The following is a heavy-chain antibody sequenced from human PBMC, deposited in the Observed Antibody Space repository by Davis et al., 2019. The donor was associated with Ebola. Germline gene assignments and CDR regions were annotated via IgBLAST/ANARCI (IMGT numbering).Heavy chain of an antibody. J-gene: IGHJ4*02. CDR2: INPNSGGT. V-gene: IGHV1-2*06. D-gene: IGHD3-22*01. CDR3: ARGPRITMIVVVISIDY. Sequence: ASVKVSCKASGYTFTGYYMHWVRQAPGQGLEWMGRINPNSGGTNYAQKFQGRVTMTRDTSISTAYMELSRLRSDDTAVYYCARGPRITMIVVVISIDYWGQGTLVTVS. CDR1: GYTFTGYY.